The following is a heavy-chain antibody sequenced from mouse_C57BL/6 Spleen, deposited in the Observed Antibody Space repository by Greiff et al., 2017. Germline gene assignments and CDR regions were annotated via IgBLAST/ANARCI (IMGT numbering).Heavy chain of an antibody. CDR3: TRAKGVYGSPY. Sequence: VKLQESGAELVRPGASVTLSCKASGYTFTDYEMHWVKQTPVHGLEWIGAIDPETGGTAYNQKFKGKAILTADKSSSTAYMELRSLTSEDSAVYYCTRAKGVYGSPYWGQGTTLTVSS. J-gene: IGHJ2*01. CDR1: GYTFTDYE. V-gene: IGHV1-15*01. D-gene: IGHD1-1*01. CDR2: IDPETGGT.